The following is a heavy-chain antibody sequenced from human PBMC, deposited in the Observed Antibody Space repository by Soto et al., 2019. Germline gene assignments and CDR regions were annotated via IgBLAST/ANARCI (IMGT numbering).Heavy chain of an antibody. CDR1: GFTFSSYG. Sequence: GGSLRLSCAASGFTFSSYGMHWVRQAPGKWLEWVAVIWYDGSNKYYAESVKGRLTISRDNSKNTLYLQMNSLRAEGTPVYCCARDSHVGSGCQVNADYGGKGXVGAVSS. CDR2: IWYDGSNK. D-gene: IGHD6-19*01. V-gene: IGHV3-33*01. CDR3: ARDSHVGSGCQVNADY. J-gene: IGHJ4*02.